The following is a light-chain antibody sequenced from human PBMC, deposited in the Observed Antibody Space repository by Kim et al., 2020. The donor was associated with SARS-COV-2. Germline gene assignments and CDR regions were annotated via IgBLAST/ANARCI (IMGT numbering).Light chain of an antibody. V-gene: IGKV2-28*01. CDR2: LGS. Sequence: EPASISCRSRESLLHSNGYNYLEWYLQKPGQSPKVLIYLGSTRASGVPDRFGGSGSGTDFTLKINRVEAEDVGVYYCMQALQAPYTFGQGTKLEI. CDR1: ESLLHSNGYNY. J-gene: IGKJ2*01. CDR3: MQALQAPYT.